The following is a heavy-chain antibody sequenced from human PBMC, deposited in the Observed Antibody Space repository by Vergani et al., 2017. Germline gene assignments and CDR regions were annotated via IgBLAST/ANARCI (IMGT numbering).Heavy chain of an antibody. Sequence: QVQLVQSGAAVKKPGASVKVSCKASGYTFTSNYMHWVRQAPGQGLEWMGIINPSGGSTSYAQKFQGRVTMTRDTSTSTVYMELSSLRSEDTAVYYCARGRYCSGGSCYVSYYYYGMDVWGQGTTVTVSS. J-gene: IGHJ6*02. CDR3: ARGRYCSGGSCYVSYYYYGMDV. V-gene: IGHV1-46*03. D-gene: IGHD2-15*01. CDR2: INPSGGST. CDR1: GYTFTSNY.